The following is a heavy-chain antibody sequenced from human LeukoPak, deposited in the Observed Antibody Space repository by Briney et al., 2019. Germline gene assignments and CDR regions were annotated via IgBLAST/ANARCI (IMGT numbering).Heavy chain of an antibody. CDR3: AKDNGSSSIDY. CDR2: VYSSGRT. CDR1: GGSISTYS. D-gene: IGHD6-6*01. J-gene: IGHJ4*02. V-gene: IGHV4-4*07. Sequence: SETLSLTCVVSGGSISTYSWHWIRQPAGKGLEWIGRVYSSGRTNYHPFFKSRVTVSLDTSKNQFSLNLTSVTAADTAVYYCAKDNGSSSIDYWGQGTLVTVSS.